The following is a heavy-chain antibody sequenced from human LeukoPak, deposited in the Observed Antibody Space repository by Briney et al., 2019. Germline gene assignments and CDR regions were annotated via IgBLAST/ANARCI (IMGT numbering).Heavy chain of an antibody. Sequence: PGGSLRLSCAASGFSFSTYGMSWVRQAPGEGLEWVSGVGGSAGGTYYADSVKGRFTISRDNSKNTLSLQMNSLGAEDTAVYYCVKDAFYASGTYYDSWGQGTLVTVSS. CDR2: VGGSAGGT. V-gene: IGHV3-23*01. CDR1: GFSFSTYG. D-gene: IGHD3-10*01. J-gene: IGHJ5*02. CDR3: VKDAFYASGTYYDS.